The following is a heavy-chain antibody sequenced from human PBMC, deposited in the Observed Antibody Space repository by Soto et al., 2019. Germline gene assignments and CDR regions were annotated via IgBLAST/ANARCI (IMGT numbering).Heavy chain of an antibody. J-gene: IGHJ6*02. V-gene: IGHV3-7*03. Sequence: GGSLRLSCAASGFTFSSYWMSWVRQAPGKGLEWVANIKQDGSEKYYVDSLKGRFTISRDNAKNSLYLQMNSLRAEDTAVYYCARDGSSGSYYSYYYGMDVWGQGTTVTVSS. CDR3: ARDGSSGSYYSYYYGMDV. CDR2: IKQDGSEK. D-gene: IGHD3-10*01. CDR1: GFTFSSYW.